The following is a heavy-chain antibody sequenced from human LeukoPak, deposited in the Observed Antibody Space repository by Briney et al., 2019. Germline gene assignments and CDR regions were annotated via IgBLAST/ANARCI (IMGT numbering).Heavy chain of an antibody. V-gene: IGHV4-59*01. D-gene: IGHD4-17*01. CDR2: IYYSDST. J-gene: IGHJ1*01. Sequence: PSETLSLTCTVSGGSISSSYWSWIRHVPGKGLEWIAYIYYSDSTNYNPSFQSRLTISKDTSKNQVALKLRSVTAADTAVYFGARHDYDEYFQKWGEGTLVTVSS. CDR3: ARHDYDEYFQK. CDR1: GGSISSSY.